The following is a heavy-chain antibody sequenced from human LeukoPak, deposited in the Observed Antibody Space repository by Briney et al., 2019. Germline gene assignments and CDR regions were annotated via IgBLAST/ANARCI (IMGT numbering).Heavy chain of an antibody. CDR3: AKGSGINHYHWIDP. CDR2: ISGGGGST. J-gene: IGHJ5*02. D-gene: IGHD1-14*01. Sequence: GGSLRLSCAASEFTFSNYAMNWVRQAPGKGLEWVSGISGGGGSTYYADSVKGRFTISRDNSKNTLYLLMDSLRAEDTALYYCAKGSGINHYHWIDPWGQGTLVTVSS. CDR1: EFTFSNYA. V-gene: IGHV3-23*01.